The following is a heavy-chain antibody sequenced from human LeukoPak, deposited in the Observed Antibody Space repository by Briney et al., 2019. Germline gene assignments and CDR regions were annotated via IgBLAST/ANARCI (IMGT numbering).Heavy chain of an antibody. CDR2: IYYSGST. D-gene: IGHD1-7*01. CDR3: AREELLPKRTNAFDI. J-gene: IGHJ3*02. CDR1: GGSISSYY. Sequence: PSETLSLTCTVSGGSISSYYWSLIRQPPGKGLEWIGYIYYSGSTNYNPSLKSRVTISVDTSKNQFSLKLSSVTAADTAVYYCAREELLPKRTNAFDIWGQGTMVTVSS. V-gene: IGHV4-59*13.